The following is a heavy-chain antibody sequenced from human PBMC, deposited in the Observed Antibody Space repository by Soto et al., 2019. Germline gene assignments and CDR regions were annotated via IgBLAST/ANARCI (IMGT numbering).Heavy chain of an antibody. Sequence: QVQLVQSGAEVKKPGSSVKVSCKASGGTFGSYAISWVRQAPGQGLEWMGGIIPIFGTANYAQKFQGRVTITADESTSTAYMELSSLRSEDTAVYYCARVSYYGSGSYYNRYYYYGMDVWGQGTTVTVSS. CDR1: GGTFGSYA. CDR2: IIPIFGTA. J-gene: IGHJ6*02. V-gene: IGHV1-69*01. D-gene: IGHD3-10*01. CDR3: ARVSYYGSGSYYNRYYYYGMDV.